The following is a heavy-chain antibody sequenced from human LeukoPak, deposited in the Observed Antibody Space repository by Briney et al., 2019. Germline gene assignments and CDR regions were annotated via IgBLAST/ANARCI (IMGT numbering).Heavy chain of an antibody. CDR1: SGSLSSDNNY. D-gene: IGHD1-7*01. V-gene: IGHV4-61*02. CDR3: ASRRNWNYVGGVY. Sequence: PSETLSLTCTVSSGSLSSDNNYWNWIRQPAGKGLEWIGRIYTSGRTSYNPSLKSRVTISVDTSKNQFSLKLSSVTAADTAVYYCASRRNWNYVGGVYWGQGTLVTVSS. J-gene: IGHJ4*02. CDR2: IYTSGRT.